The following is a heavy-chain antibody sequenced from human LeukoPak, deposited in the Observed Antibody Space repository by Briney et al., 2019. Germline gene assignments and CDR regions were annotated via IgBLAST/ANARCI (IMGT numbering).Heavy chain of an antibody. D-gene: IGHD3-22*01. CDR3: AKDVDDSRGYYYVFDY. Sequence: GGSLRLSCAASGFTFDDYAMHWVRQAPGKGLEWVSGISWNSGRINYADSVKGRFTISRDNAKNSLYLQMNGLRPEDTALYYCAKDVDDSRGYYYVFDYWGQGTLVTVSS. CDR1: GFTFDDYA. V-gene: IGHV3-9*01. J-gene: IGHJ4*02. CDR2: ISWNSGRI.